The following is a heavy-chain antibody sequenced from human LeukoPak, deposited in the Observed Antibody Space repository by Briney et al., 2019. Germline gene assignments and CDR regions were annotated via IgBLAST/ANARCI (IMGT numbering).Heavy chain of an antibody. V-gene: IGHV4-59*01. D-gene: IGHD2-21*01. CDR1: GGSISSYY. CDR2: IYYSGST. CDR3: ARDGRGDGGPDAFDI. J-gene: IGHJ3*02. Sequence: PSETLSLTCTVSGGSISSYYWSWIRQPPGKGLEWIGYIYYSGSTNYNPSLKSRVTISVDTSKNQFSLKLSSVTAADTAVYYCARDGRGDGGPDAFDIWGQGTMVTVSS.